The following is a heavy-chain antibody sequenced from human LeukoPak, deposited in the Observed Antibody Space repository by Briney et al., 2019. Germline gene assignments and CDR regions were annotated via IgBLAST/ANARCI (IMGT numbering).Heavy chain of an antibody. D-gene: IGHD4-17*01. Sequence: GASVKVSCKASGGTFSSYAISWVRQAPGQGLEWMGGIIPIFGTANYAQKFQGRVTITADESTSTAHMELSSLRSEDTAVYYCARVAGDDDAFDIWGQGTMVTVSS. CDR1: GGTFSSYA. CDR3: ARVAGDDDAFDI. V-gene: IGHV1-69*13. CDR2: IIPIFGTA. J-gene: IGHJ3*02.